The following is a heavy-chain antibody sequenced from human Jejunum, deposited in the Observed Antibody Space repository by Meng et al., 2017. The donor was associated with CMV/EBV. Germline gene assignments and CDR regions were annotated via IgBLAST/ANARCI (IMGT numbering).Heavy chain of an antibody. V-gene: IGHV4-30-4*08. CDR1: SISSVDYY. J-gene: IGHJ5*02. CDR2: TYYNGRS. D-gene: IGHD2-2*01. CDR3: ARTQDCTSTSCYTGFDP. Sequence: SISSVDYYWSWIPQPPGKGLEWIGFTYYNGRSYYHPSLKSRVTMSVDTSKNQFSLRLSSVTAADTAVYYCARTQDCTSTSCYTGFDPWGQGTLVTVSS.